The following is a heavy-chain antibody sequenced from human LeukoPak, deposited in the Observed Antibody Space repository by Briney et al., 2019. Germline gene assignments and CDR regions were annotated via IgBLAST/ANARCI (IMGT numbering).Heavy chain of an antibody. J-gene: IGHJ6*04. CDR1: GYTFTSYG. CDR2: ISAYNGNT. CDR3: ARDVPAAKDYGMDV. Sequence: ASAKVSCKASGYTFTSYGISWVRQAPGQGLEWMGWISAYNGNTNYAQKLQGRVTMTTDTSTSTAYMELRSLRSDDTAVYYCARDVPAAKDYGMDVWGKGTTVTVSS. V-gene: IGHV1-18*04. D-gene: IGHD2-2*01.